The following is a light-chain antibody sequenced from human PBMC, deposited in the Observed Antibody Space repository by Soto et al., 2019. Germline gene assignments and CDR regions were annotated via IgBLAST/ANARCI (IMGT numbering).Light chain of an antibody. CDR2: SDN. Sequence: QSVLTQPPSASGTPGQRVTISCSGSSSNIGSNTVNWYQQIPRTAPKFLMYSDNQRPSGVPDRFSGSKSGTSASLAISGLQSEDEAYYYCATWDDSLNVWVFGGGTKLTVL. CDR3: ATWDDSLNVWV. V-gene: IGLV1-44*01. J-gene: IGLJ3*02. CDR1: SSNIGSNT.